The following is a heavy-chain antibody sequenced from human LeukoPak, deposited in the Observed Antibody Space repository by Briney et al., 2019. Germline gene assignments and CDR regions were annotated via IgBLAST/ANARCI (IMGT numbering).Heavy chain of an antibody. CDR1: GGSISSGSYY. CDR3: ARGLWFGELYDAFDI. V-gene: IGHV4-61*02. J-gene: IGHJ3*02. Sequence: SETLSLTCTVSGGSISSGSYYWSWIRQPAGKGLEWIGRIYTSGSTNYNPSLKSRVTISVDTSKNQFSLKLSSVTAADTAVYYRARGLWFGELYDAFDIWGQGTMVTVSS. CDR2: IYTSGST. D-gene: IGHD3-10*01.